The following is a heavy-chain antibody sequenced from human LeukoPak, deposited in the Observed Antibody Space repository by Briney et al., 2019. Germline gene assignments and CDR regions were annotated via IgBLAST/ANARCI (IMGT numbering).Heavy chain of an antibody. D-gene: IGHD4-23*01. CDR1: GGSISSGDYY. CDR3: ARAWTTVVTPAFDY. J-gene: IGHJ4*02. Sequence: PSETLSLTCTVSGGSISSGDYYWSWIRQPPGKGLEWIGYIYYSGSTYYNPSLKSRVTISVDTSKNQFSLKLSSVTAADTAVYYCARAWTTVVTPAFDYWGQGTLVTVSS. V-gene: IGHV4-30-4*01. CDR2: IYYSGST.